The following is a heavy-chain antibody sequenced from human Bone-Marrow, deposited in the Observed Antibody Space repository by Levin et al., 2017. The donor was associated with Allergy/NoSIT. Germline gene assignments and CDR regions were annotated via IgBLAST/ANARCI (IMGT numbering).Heavy chain of an antibody. J-gene: IGHJ4*02. V-gene: IGHV3-53*01. Sequence: GESLKISCAASGLIVSSHYMTWVRQASGKGLEWVSIIYSDGDTYYADSVKGRFTLSRDSSRNTLYLQMNNLTVEDTAVYYCSLTRGDYWGQGTLVTVSS. CDR1: GLIVSSHY. CDR2: IYSDGDT. CDR3: SLTRGDY. D-gene: IGHD3-3*01.